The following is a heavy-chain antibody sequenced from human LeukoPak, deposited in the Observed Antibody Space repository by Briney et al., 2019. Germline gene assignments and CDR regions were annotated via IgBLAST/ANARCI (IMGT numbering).Heavy chain of an antibody. Sequence: GESLKISCKVPGYSFTSYWIAWVRQMPGKGLEWMGIIYPSDSDTRYSPSFQGQVTISADKSISTAYLQWSSLKASDTAMFYCARHKGPYYDSSGYYYENWGQGTLVTVSS. CDR1: GYSFTSYW. CDR2: IYPSDSDT. J-gene: IGHJ4*02. CDR3: ARHKGPYYDSSGYYYEN. D-gene: IGHD3-22*01. V-gene: IGHV5-51*01.